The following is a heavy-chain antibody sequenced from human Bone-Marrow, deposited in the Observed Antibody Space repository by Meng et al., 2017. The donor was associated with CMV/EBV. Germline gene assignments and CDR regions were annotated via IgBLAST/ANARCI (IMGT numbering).Heavy chain of an antibody. CDR2: INHSGST. J-gene: IGHJ4*02. CDR1: GGSFSGYY. CDR3: ARPSYCSSTSCYLFDY. Sequence: GSLRLSCAVYGGSFSGYYWSWIRQPPGKGLEWIGEINHSGSTNYNPSLKSRVTISVDTSKNQFSLKLSSVTAADTAVYYCARPSYCSSTSCYLFDYWGQGTLVTVSS. V-gene: IGHV4-34*01. D-gene: IGHD2-2*01.